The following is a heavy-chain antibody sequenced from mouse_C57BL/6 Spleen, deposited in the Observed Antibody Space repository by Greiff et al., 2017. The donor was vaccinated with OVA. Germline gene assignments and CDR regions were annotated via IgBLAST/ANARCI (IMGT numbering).Heavy chain of an antibody. CDR2: IDPSDSYA. Sequence: QVQLQQPGAELVMPGASVKLSCKASGYTFTSYWMHWVKQRPGQGLEWIGEIDPSDSYANYNQKFKGKSTLTVDKSSSTAYMQLSSLTSEDSAVYDCARSYYYGSSYVGVGYWGQGTTLTVSS. CDR3: ARSYYYGSSYVGVGY. V-gene: IGHV1-69*01. CDR1: GYTFTSYW. D-gene: IGHD1-1*01. J-gene: IGHJ2*01.